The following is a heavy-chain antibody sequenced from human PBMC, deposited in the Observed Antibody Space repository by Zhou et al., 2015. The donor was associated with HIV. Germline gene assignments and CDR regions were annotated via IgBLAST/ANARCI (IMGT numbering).Heavy chain of an antibody. CDR3: ARAPPNYDSSGYYRPYFDY. CDR2: INPNSGGT. V-gene: IGHV1-2*02. J-gene: IGHJ4*02. D-gene: IGHD3-22*01. CDR1: YA. Sequence: YAISWVRQAPGQGLEWMGWINPNSGGTNYAQKFQGRVTMTRDTSISTAYMELSSLRSEDTAVYYCARAPPNYDSSGYYRPYFDYWGQGTLVTVSS.